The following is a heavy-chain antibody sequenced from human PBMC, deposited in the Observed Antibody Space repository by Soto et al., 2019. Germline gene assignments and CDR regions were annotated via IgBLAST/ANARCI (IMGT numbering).Heavy chain of an antibody. CDR3: ARTLYGDNVDY. J-gene: IGHJ4*02. Sequence: ASVKVSCKASGGTFSSYTISWVRQAPGQGLEWMGRMIPNIGNTNYAQKFQGRVTMTRNNSISTAYMELSSLRSEDTAVYYCARTLYGDNVDYWGQGTLVTVSS. V-gene: IGHV1-8*02. D-gene: IGHD4-17*01. CDR2: MIPNIGNT. CDR1: GGTFSSYT.